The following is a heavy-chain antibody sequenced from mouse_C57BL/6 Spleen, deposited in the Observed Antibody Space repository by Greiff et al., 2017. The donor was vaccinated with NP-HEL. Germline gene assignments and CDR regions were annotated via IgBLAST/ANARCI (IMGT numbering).Heavy chain of an antibody. Sequence: VQLQQSGPELVKPGASVKISCKASGYAFSSSWMNWVKQRPGKGLEWIGRIYPGDGDTNYNGKFKGKATLTADKSSSTAYMQLSSLTSEDSAVYFCAREGDGGGYWGQGTTLTVSS. CDR1: GYAFSSSW. D-gene: IGHD3-3*01. V-gene: IGHV1-82*01. J-gene: IGHJ2*01. CDR3: AREGDGGGY. CDR2: IYPGDGDT.